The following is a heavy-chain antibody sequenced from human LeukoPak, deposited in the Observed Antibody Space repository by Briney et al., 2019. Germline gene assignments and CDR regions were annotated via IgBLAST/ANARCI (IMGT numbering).Heavy chain of an antibody. CDR3: ARNGGYSYGYDPYYFDY. D-gene: IGHD5-18*01. V-gene: IGHV3-30*04. CDR1: GFIFSSYA. CDR2: ISYDGSNK. J-gene: IGHJ4*02. Sequence: GGSLRLSCEASGFIFSSYAMHWVRQAPGKGLEWVAVISYDGSNKYYAESVKGRFTISRDNSKNTLYLQMNSLRAEDTAVYYCARNGGYSYGYDPYYFDYWGQGTLVTVSS.